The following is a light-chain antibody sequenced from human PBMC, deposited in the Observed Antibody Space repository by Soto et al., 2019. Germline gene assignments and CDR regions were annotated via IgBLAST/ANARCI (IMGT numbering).Light chain of an antibody. CDR2: AAS. CDR3: QQSYRTPRT. Sequence: DIQMTQSQSSLSASVGDRVTITCRASQSISSYLNWYHQKPGKVPKLLIYAASSLPSGVPSRFSGSGSGTDFTLTISSLQPEDFATYYCQQSYRTPRTFGQGTTVAIK. V-gene: IGKV1-39*01. CDR1: QSISSY. J-gene: IGKJ1*01.